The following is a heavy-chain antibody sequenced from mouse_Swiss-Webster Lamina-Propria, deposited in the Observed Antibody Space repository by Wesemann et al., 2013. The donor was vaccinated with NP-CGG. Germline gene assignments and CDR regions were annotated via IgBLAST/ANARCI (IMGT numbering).Heavy chain of an antibody. CDR1: GYTFTSYW. CDR2: INPSNGRT. J-gene: IGHJ1*01. Sequence: QVQLQQPGAELVKPGASVKLSCKASGYTFTSYWMHWVKQRPGQGLEWIGEINPSNGRTNYNEKFKSKATLTVDKSSSTAYMQLSSLTSEDSAVYYCARSDGGYWYFDVWGAGTTVTVSS. V-gene: IGHV1S81*02. CDR3: ARSDGGYWYFDV.